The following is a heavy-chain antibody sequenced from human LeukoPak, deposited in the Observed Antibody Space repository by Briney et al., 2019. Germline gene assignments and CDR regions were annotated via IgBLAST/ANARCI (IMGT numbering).Heavy chain of an antibody. V-gene: IGHV3-21*01. CDR2: ISSSSSYI. CDR3: ARSAYCGGDCYSRGYYFDY. J-gene: IGHJ4*02. Sequence: GGSLRLSCAASGFTFSSCSMNWVRQAPGKGLEWVSSISSSSSYIYYADSVKGRFTISRDNAKNSLYLQMNSLRAEDTAVYYCARSAYCGGDCYSRGYYFDYWGQGTLVTVSS. D-gene: IGHD2-21*02. CDR1: GFTFSSCS.